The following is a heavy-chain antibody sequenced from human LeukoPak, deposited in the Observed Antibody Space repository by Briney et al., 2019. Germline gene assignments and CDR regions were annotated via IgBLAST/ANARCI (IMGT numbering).Heavy chain of an antibody. J-gene: IGHJ6*02. CDR3: ARAGGNRNYYYYGMDV. CDR2: IIPIFGTA. D-gene: IGHD1-14*01. V-gene: IGHV1-69*13. CDR1: GYTFTSYY. Sequence: ASVKVSCKASGYTFTSYYVHWVRQAPGQGLEWMGGIIPIFGTANYAQKFQGRVTITADESTSTAYMELSSLRSEDTAVYYCARAGGNRNYYYYGMDVWGQGTTVTVSS.